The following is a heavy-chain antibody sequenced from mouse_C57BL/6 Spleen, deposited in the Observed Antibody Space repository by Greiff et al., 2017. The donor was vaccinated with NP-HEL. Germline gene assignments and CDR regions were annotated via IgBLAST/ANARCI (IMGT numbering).Heavy chain of an antibody. CDR3: TPPPPLYYGSSPFAY. CDR2: IDPEDGDT. J-gene: IGHJ3*01. D-gene: IGHD1-1*01. Sequence: EVQLQQSGAELVRPGASVKLSCTASGFNIKDYYMHWVKQRPEQGLEWIGRIDPEDGDTEYAPKFQGKATMTADTSSNKAYLQLSSLTSEDTAVYYCTPPPPLYYGSSPFAYWGQGTLVTVSA. CDR1: GFNIKDYY. V-gene: IGHV14-1*01.